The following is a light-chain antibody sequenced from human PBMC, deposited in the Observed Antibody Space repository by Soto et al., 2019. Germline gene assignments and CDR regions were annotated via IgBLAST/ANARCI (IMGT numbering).Light chain of an antibody. V-gene: IGKV1-27*01. CDR3: QKYYSAPET. J-gene: IGKJ1*01. CDR1: QGISSY. CDR2: AAS. Sequence: DIQMTQSPSSLSASVGDRVTITCRASQGISSYLAWYQQKPGKVPKVLIYAASTLQSGVPSRFSGSGSGTEFTLTISSLQPEDVATYYCQKYYSAPETFGQGARWIS.